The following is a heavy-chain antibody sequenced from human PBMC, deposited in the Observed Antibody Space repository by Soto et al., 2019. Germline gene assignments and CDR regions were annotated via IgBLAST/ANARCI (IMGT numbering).Heavy chain of an antibody. Sequence: GGSLRLSCAASGFTFSSYGMHWVRQAPGKGLEWVAVIWYDGSNKYYADSVKGRFTISRDNSKNTLYLQMNSLRAEDTAVYYCARENWRAARDFDYWGQGTLVTVSS. CDR2: IWYDGSNK. J-gene: IGHJ4*02. CDR1: GFTFSSYG. CDR3: ARENWRAARDFDY. V-gene: IGHV3-33*01. D-gene: IGHD6-6*01.